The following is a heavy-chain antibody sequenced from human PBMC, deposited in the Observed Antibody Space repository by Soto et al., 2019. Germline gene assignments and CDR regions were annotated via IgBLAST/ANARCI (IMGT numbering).Heavy chain of an antibody. CDR2: ISAYNGNT. Sequence: QVQLVQSGAEVKKPGASVKVSCKASGYSFTSYGISWVRQAPGQGVDWMGWISAYNGNTNYAQKLQGRGTMTTDTSTSTADMELRSLRSDDTAVYYCARDNGFGESDVWGQGTTVTVSS. D-gene: IGHD3-10*01. V-gene: IGHV1-18*01. CDR3: ARDNGFGESDV. J-gene: IGHJ6*02. CDR1: GYSFTSYG.